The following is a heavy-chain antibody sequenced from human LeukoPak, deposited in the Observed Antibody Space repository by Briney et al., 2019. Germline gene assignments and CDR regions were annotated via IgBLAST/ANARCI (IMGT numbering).Heavy chain of an antibody. CDR3: AKDFAIQPIPYFDY. J-gene: IGHJ4*02. D-gene: IGHD2-2*02. V-gene: IGHV3-23*01. CDR1: GFTFSSYA. CDR2: ISGSGGST. Sequence: GGSLRLSCAASGFTFSSYAMSWVRQARGKGLEWVSAISGSGGSTYYADSVKGRFTISRDNSKNTLYLQMNSLRAEDTAVYYCAKDFAIQPIPYFDYWGQGTLVTVSS.